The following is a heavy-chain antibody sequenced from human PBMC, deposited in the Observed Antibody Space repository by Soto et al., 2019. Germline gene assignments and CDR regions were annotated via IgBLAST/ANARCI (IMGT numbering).Heavy chain of an antibody. CDR1: GFTFSSYT. CDR3: ARDLXAIYYESSGFQGVAFDI. Sequence: GGSLRLSCAASGFTFSSYTMNWVRQAPGKGLEWVSTISSTSTYIYYADSLKGRFTISRDNAKNSMYLQMNSLGAEDTAVYYCARDLXAIYYESSGFQGVAFDIWGQGTMVTVSS. V-gene: IGHV3-21*01. CDR2: ISSTSTYI. J-gene: IGHJ3*02. D-gene: IGHD3-22*01.